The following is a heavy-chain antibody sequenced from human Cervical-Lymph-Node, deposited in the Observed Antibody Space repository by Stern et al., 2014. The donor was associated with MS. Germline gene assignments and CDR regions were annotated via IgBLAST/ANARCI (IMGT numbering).Heavy chain of an antibody. V-gene: IGHV3-23*04. J-gene: IGHJ4*02. CDR1: GFAFSSYA. Sequence: EMQLVESGGGLVQPAGSLRLSCAASGFAFSSYAMTWVRQAPGKGLEWVSSVSGSGGTTYYRDSVRGRFTISRDNSKTTLYLQMNGLRAEDTAVYYCACDYGRYWGQGTLVTVSS. D-gene: IGHD4-17*01. CDR2: VSGSGGTT. CDR3: ACDYGRY.